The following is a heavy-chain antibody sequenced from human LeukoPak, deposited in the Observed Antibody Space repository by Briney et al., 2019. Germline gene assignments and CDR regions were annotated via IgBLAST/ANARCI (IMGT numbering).Heavy chain of an antibody. V-gene: IGHV3-30-3*01. J-gene: IGHJ6*03. CDR1: GFSFSSYA. D-gene: IGHD1-26*01. CDR3: ARDQGGVYYYYYMDV. Sequence: GGSLRLSCAASGFSFSSYAMHWVRQAPGKGLEWVAVMSYDGSNKYYADSVKGRFTISRDNSKNTLYLQMNSLRAEDTAVYYCARDQGGVYYYYYMDVWGKGTTVTVSS. CDR2: MSYDGSNK.